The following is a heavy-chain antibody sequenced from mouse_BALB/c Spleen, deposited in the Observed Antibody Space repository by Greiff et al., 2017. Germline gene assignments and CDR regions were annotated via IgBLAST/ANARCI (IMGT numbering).Heavy chain of an antibody. Sequence: DVKLVESGGGLVKPGGSLKLSCAASGFNFSSYAMSWVRQTPEKRLEWVASISSGGSTYYPDSVKGRFTISRDNARNILYLQMSSLRSEDTAMDYCARDGNYDWWAYWGQGTLVTVSA. CDR2: ISSGGST. V-gene: IGHV5-6-5*01. CDR3: ARDGNYDWWAY. D-gene: IGHD2-1*01. J-gene: IGHJ3*01. CDR1: GFNFSSYA.